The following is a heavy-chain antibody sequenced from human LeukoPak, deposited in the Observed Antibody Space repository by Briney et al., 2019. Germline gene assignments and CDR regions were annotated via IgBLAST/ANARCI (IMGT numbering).Heavy chain of an antibody. CDR1: GGSISSSSYY. D-gene: IGHD6-13*01. CDR3: ARDEIAAADSY. Sequence: SETLSLTCTVSGGSISSSSYYWGWIRQPPGKGLEWIGSIYYSGSTYYNPSLKSRVTISVDTSKNQFSLKLSSVTAADTAVYYCARDEIAAADSYWGQGTLVTVSS. J-gene: IGHJ4*02. CDR2: IYYSGST. V-gene: IGHV4-39*07.